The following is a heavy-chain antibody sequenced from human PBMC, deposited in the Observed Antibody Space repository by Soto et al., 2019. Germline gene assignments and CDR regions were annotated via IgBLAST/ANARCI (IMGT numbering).Heavy chain of an antibody. CDR1: GYNFTTYW. CDR2: IYPGDSDT. D-gene: IGHD3-3*01. Sequence: EVQLVQSGAEVKKPGESLKISCKGSGYNFTTYWIAWVHQMPGKGLEWMGIIYPGDSDTTYSPSFQGQVTISADKSISTAFLQWSSLKASDTAIYYCARRITIFGVGTSGMDVWGQGTTVTVSS. J-gene: IGHJ6*02. V-gene: IGHV5-51*07. CDR3: ARRITIFGVGTSGMDV.